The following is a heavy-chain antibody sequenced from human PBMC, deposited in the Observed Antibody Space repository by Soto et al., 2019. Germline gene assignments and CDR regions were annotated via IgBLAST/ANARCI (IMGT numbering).Heavy chain of an antibody. CDR3: AKYYTVTTSYYYYHGMDV. CDR2: INPNSGGT. V-gene: IGHV1-2*02. J-gene: IGHJ6*02. Sequence: ASVKVSCKASGYTFTGYYMHWVRQAPGQGLEWMGWINPNSGGTNYAQKFQGRVTMTRDTSISTAYMELSRLRSDDTALYYCAKYYTVTTSYYYYHGMDVWGQGTAVTVSS. D-gene: IGHD4-17*01. CDR1: GYTFTGYY.